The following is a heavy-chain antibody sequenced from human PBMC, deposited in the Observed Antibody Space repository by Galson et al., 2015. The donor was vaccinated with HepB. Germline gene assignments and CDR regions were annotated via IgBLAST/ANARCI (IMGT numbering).Heavy chain of an antibody. V-gene: IGHV4-31*03. CDR1: GGSISSGGYY. J-gene: IGHJ4*02. CDR2: IYYSGST. D-gene: IGHD4-23*01. Sequence: TLSLTCTVSGGSISSGGYYWSWIRQHPGKGLEWIGYIYYSGSTYYNPSLKSRVTISVDTSKNQFSLKLSSVTAADTAVYYCARDFSTVATGGYWGQGTLVTVSS. CDR3: ARDFSTVATGGY.